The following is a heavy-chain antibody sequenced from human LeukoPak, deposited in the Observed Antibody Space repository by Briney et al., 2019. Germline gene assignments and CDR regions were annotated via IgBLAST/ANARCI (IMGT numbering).Heavy chain of an antibody. CDR1: GFTFDDYA. Sequence: GGSLRLSCAASGFTFDDYAMHWVRQAPGKGLEWVSSISSSSSYIYYADSVKGRFTISRDNAKNSLYLQMNSLRAEDTAVYYCARSGYSGYGEAFDIWGQGTMVTVSS. D-gene: IGHD5-12*01. CDR2: ISSSSSYI. J-gene: IGHJ3*02. CDR3: ARSGYSGYGEAFDI. V-gene: IGHV3-21*01.